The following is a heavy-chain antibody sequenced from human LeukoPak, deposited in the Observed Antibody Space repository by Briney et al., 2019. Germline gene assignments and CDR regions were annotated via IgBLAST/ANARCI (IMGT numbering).Heavy chain of an antibody. CDR1: GYIFTSYG. CDR2: ISTYNGDT. V-gene: IGHV1-18*01. Sequence: ASVKLSCKACGYIFTSYGISWVRQAPGQGLEWMGWISTYNGDTNYAQKLQGRVTLTTDTSTSTAYMELRSLRSDDTAVYYCARAEYYFGSGSFCRYWGQGTLVTVSS. D-gene: IGHD3-10*01. J-gene: IGHJ4*02. CDR3: ARAEYYFGSGSFCRY.